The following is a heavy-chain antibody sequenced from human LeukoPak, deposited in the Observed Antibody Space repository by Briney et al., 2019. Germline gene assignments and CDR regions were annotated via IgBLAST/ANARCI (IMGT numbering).Heavy chain of an antibody. CDR2: IYYSGRT. CDR1: GGSISSSSYY. CDR3: ARVGFSYGRKTDY. D-gene: IGHD5-18*01. J-gene: IGHJ4*02. V-gene: IGHV4-39*02. Sequence: SETLSLTCTVSGGSISSSSYYWGWIRQPPGKGLEWIGSIYYSGRTYYNPSLQSRATISIDTSKNHLSLRLTSVTAADSAVYYCARVGFSYGRKTDYWGQGSLVTVSS.